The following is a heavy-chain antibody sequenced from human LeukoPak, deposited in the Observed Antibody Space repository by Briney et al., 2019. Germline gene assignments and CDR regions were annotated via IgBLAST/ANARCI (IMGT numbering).Heavy chain of an antibody. J-gene: IGHJ6*03. CDR2: ISGSGGST. CDR1: GFTFSSYA. CDR3: AKLSESDFWSGYFRHYYYYYMDA. Sequence: GGSLRLSCAASGFTFSSYAMSWVRQAPGKGLEWVSAISGSGGSTYYADSVKGRFTISRDNSKSALYLQMNSLRAEDTAVYYCAKLSESDFWSGYFRHYYYYYMDAWGKGTTVTVSS. D-gene: IGHD3-3*01. V-gene: IGHV3-23*01.